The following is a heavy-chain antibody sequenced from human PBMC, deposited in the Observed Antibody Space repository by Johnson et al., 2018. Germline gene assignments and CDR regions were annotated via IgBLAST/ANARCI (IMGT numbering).Heavy chain of an antibody. Sequence: QVQLVQSGGGVVQPGRALRLSCPASGFTFSTFGMHWVRQAPGKGLEWVAVIAYDGSNKYYADSVKGRFTISRDNSKNTLYLQMNTPRAEDTAIYYWAKDVGPSGTYYYYGMDVWGQGTTVTVSS. CDR1: GFTFSTFG. J-gene: IGHJ6*02. CDR3: AKDVGPSGTYYYYGMDV. V-gene: IGHV3-30*18. CDR2: IAYDGSNK. D-gene: IGHD1-26*01.